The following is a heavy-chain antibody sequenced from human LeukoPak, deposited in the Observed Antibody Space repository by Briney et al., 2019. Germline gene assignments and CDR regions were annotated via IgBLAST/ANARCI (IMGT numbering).Heavy chain of an antibody. Sequence: KPSETLSLTCTVSGDSISSYYWSWIRQPAGKGLEWIGRIYTSGSTNYNPSLKSRVTISVDTSKNQFSLKLSSVTAADTAVYYCARDKEYDILTDQNWFDPWGQGTLVTVSS. CDR2: IYTSGST. D-gene: IGHD3-9*01. V-gene: IGHV4-4*07. CDR3: ARDKEYDILTDQNWFDP. J-gene: IGHJ5*02. CDR1: GDSISSYY.